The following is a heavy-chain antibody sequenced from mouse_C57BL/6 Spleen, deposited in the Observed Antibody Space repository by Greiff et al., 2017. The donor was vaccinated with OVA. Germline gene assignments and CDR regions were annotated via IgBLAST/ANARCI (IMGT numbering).Heavy chain of an antibody. CDR2: INPSTGGT. Sequence: DVQLVESGPELVKPGASVKISCKASGYSFTGYYMNWVKQSPEKSLEWIGEINPSTGGTTYNQKFKAKATLTVDKSSSTAYMQLKSLTSEDSAVYFCARTGLTTVAMDYWGQGTSVTVSS. D-gene: IGHD1-1*01. CDR3: ARTGLTTVAMDY. J-gene: IGHJ4*01. CDR1: GYSFTGYY. V-gene: IGHV1-42*01.